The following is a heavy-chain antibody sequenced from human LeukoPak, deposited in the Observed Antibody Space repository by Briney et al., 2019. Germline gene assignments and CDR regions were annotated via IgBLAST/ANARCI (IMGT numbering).Heavy chain of an antibody. CDR2: IRYDGSNK. D-gene: IGHD6-6*01. CDR1: GFTFSSYG. Sequence: PGGSLRLSCAASGFTFSSYGMHWVRQAPGKGLEWVAFIRYDGSNKYYADSVKGRFTISRDNSKDTLYLQMNSLRAEDTAVYYCAKDLPVPKIAARLPGGQFDYWGQGTLVTVSS. CDR3: AKDLPVPKIAARLPGGQFDY. V-gene: IGHV3-30*02. J-gene: IGHJ4*02.